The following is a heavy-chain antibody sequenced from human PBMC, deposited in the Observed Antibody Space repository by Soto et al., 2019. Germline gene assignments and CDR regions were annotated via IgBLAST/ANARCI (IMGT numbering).Heavy chain of an antibody. CDR3: ARGGTGYSSGWYEGMYYFDY. J-gene: IGHJ4*02. V-gene: IGHV3-13*01. CDR2: IGTAGDT. CDR1: GFTFSSYD. Sequence: EVQLVESGGGLVQPGGSLRLSCAASGFTFSSYDMHWVRQATGKGLEWVSAIGTAGDTYYPGSVKGRFTISRENAKNSLYLQMNSLRAGDTAVYYCARGGTGYSSGWYEGMYYFDYWGQGTLVTVSS. D-gene: IGHD6-19*01.